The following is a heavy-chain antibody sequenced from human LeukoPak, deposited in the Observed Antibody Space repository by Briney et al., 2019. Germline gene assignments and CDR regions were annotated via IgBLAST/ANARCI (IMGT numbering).Heavy chain of an antibody. V-gene: IGHV1-46*01. CDR3: ARDRGGDGYNPDVFDI. CDR1: GYTFTSYY. CDR2: INPSGGST. D-gene: IGHD5-24*01. J-gene: IGHJ3*02. Sequence: GASVKVSCKASGYTFTSYYMHWVRQAPGQGLEWMGIINPSGGSTSYAQKFQGRVTMTRDTSTSTVYMELSSLRSEDTAVYYCARDRGGDGYNPDVFDIWGQGTMVTVSS.